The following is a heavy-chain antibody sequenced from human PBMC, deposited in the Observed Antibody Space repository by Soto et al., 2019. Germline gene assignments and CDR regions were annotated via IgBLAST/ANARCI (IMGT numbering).Heavy chain of an antibody. CDR3: ARETPPGIAAVGGAFDI. Sequence: QVQLVQSGAEVKKPGSSVKVSCKASGGTFSSYAISWVRQAPGQGLEWMGGIIPIFGTANYAQKFQGRVTIIADESTSTAYMEVSSLRSEDTAVYYCARETPPGIAAVGGAFDIWGQGTMVTVSS. J-gene: IGHJ3*02. V-gene: IGHV1-69*01. CDR2: IIPIFGTA. CDR1: GGTFSSYA. D-gene: IGHD6-13*01.